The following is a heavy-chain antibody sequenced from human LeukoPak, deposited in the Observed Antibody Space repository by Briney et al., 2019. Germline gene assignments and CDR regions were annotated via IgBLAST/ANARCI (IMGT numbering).Heavy chain of an antibody. J-gene: IGHJ4*02. D-gene: IGHD6-13*01. CDR2: IYYSGST. CDR3: ARHWQQLALDY. V-gene: IGHV4-39*01. Sequence: SETLSLTCTVSGGSISSSSYYWGWIRQPPGKGLEWIGSIYYSGSTYYNPSLKSRVTISVDTSKNQFSLKLSSMTAADTAVYYCARHWQQLALDYWGQGTLVTVSS. CDR1: GGSISSSSYY.